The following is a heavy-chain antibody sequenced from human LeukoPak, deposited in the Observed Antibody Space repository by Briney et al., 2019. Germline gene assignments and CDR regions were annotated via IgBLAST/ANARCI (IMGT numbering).Heavy chain of an antibody. CDR3: ARGLQGTVVTYYGMDV. J-gene: IGHJ6*02. CDR2: INHSGST. CDR1: GGSFSGYY. D-gene: IGHD4-23*01. V-gene: IGHV4-34*01. Sequence: PSETLSLTCAVYGGSFSGYYWSWIRQPPGKGLEWIGEINHSGSTNYNPSPKSRVTISVDTSKNQFSLKLSSVTAADTAVYYCARGLQGTVVTYYGMDVWGQGTTVTVSS.